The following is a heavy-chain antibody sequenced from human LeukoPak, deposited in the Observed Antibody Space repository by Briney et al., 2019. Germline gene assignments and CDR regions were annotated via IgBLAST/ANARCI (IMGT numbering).Heavy chain of an antibody. J-gene: IGHJ4*02. V-gene: IGHV1-18*01. CDR2: ISAYNGNT. CDR1: GYTFISYG. Sequence: ASVKVSCKASGYTFISYGISWVRQAPGQGLEWMGWISAYNGNTNYAQKLQGRATMTTDTSTSTAYMELRSLRSDDTAVHSCARSGGGQIDYWGQGTLVTVSS. CDR3: ARSGGGQIDY. D-gene: IGHD1-26*01.